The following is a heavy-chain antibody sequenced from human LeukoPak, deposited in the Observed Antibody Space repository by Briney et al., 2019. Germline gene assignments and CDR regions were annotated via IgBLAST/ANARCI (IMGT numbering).Heavy chain of an antibody. V-gene: IGHV4-34*01. CDR2: INHSGST. CDR1: GGSFSGYY. J-gene: IGHJ4*02. Sequence: PSETLSLTCAVYGGSFSGYYWSWIRQPPGKGLEWIGEINHSGSTNYNPSLKSRVTISVDTSKNQFSLKLSSVTAADTAVYYCARGSPYCGGDCYIGYWGQGTLVTVSS. CDR3: ARGSPYCGGDCYIGY. D-gene: IGHD2-21*02.